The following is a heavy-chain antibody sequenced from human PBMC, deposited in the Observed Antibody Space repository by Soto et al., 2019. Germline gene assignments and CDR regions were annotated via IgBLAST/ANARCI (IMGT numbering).Heavy chain of an antibody. CDR1: GGSFSGYY. D-gene: IGHD6-13*01. J-gene: IGHJ6*02. CDR3: ARGRIAAAGKGWYYYYYGMDV. V-gene: IGHV4-34*01. CDR2: INHSGST. Sequence: QVQLQQWGAGLLKPSETLSLTCAVYGGSFSGYYWSWIRQPPGKGLEWIGEINHSGSTNYNPSLKSRVTISVDTSKNQFSLKLRSVTAADTAVYYCARGRIAAAGKGWYYYYYGMDVWGQGTTVTVSS.